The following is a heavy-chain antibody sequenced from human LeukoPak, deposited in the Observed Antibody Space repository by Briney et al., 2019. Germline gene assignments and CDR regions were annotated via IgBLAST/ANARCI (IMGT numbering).Heavy chain of an antibody. V-gene: IGHV3-21*01. CDR3: AREYPILKHDAFDI. CDR2: ISSSSSYI. Sequence: GGSLRLSCAASGFTFSSYSMNWVRQAPGKGLEWVSSISSSSSYIYYADSVKGRFTISRDNAKNSLYLQMNSLRAEDTAVYYCAREYPILKHDAFDIWGQGTMVTVSS. CDR1: GFTFSSYS. J-gene: IGHJ3*02.